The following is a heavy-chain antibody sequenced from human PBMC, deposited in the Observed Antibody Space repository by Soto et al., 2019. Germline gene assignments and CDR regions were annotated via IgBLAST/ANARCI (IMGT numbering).Heavy chain of an antibody. D-gene: IGHD6-13*01. CDR2: IYYTGNT. CDR3: ARASSSWYVFNAFDI. Sequence: QLQLQESGPGLVKPSETLSLTCTVSGDSISSDSYYWAWIRQPPGKGLEWIGSIYYTGNTHYNPSLKSRVTISVDTSKNQFSLRLSSVTAADTAVYFCARASSSWYVFNAFDIWGLGTMVTVSS. J-gene: IGHJ3*02. CDR1: GDSISSDSYY. V-gene: IGHV4-39*01.